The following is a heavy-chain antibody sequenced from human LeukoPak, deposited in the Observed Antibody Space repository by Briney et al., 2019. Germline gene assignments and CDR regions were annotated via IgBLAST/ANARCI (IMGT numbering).Heavy chain of an antibody. CDR2: INPNSGGT. Sequence: ASVKVSCKASGYTFTGYYMHWVRQAPGQGLEWMGWINPNSGGTNYAQKFQGRVTITRNTSISTAYMELSSLRSEDTAVYYCARALGYCSGGSCYFYWFDPWGQGTLVTVSS. CDR1: GYTFTGYY. D-gene: IGHD2-15*01. V-gene: IGHV1-2*02. CDR3: ARALGYCSGGSCYFYWFDP. J-gene: IGHJ5*02.